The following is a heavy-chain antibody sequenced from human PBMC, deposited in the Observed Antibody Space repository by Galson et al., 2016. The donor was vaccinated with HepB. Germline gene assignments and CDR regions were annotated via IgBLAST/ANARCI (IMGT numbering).Heavy chain of an antibody. CDR2: ISSGDGGST. CDR1: GFTFGDYG. J-gene: IGHJ4*02. CDR3: AKGVGGSSWFDF. V-gene: IGHV3-43*02. D-gene: IGHD6-13*01. Sequence: SLRLSCAASGFTFGDYGMNWVRQAPGKGLEWVSFISSGDGGSTNFAESVRGRFMVSRDNRKNSLYLQMNSLTTEDTAIYYCAKGVGGSSWFDFWGRGTLVTVSS.